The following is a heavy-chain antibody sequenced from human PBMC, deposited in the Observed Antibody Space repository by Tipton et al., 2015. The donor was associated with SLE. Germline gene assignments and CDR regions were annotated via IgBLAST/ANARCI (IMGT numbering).Heavy chain of an antibody. V-gene: IGHV4-39*07. Sequence: TLSLTCTVSNGSITSLYDYWGWVRQPPGKGLEWIGEINHSGSTYYNPSLKSRVTISVDTSKKQFSLKLSSVTAADTAVYYCARGGYCSGGSCYPEYFHHWGQGTLVTVSS. CDR1: NGSITSLYDY. J-gene: IGHJ1*01. CDR2: INHSGST. CDR3: ARGGYCSGGSCYPEYFHH. D-gene: IGHD2-15*01.